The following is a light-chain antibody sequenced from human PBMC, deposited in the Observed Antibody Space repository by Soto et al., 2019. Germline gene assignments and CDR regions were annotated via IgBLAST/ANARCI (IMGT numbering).Light chain of an antibody. J-gene: IGKJ5*01. CDR1: QSVSNN. Sequence: EIVLTQSPVTLSVSPGERATLSCRASQSVSNNLAWYQQKPGQAPRLLIHGASTRATGIPARFSGSGSGTEFTLTISCLQSEDFATYYCQQYYSYPITFGQGTRLEIK. CDR2: GAS. V-gene: IGKV3-15*01. CDR3: QQYYSYPIT.